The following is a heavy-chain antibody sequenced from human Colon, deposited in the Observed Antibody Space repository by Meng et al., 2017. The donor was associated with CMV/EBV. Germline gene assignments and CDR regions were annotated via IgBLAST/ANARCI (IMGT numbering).Heavy chain of an antibody. J-gene: IGHJ1*01. CDR2: VYPSGAT. D-gene: IGHD6-13*01. Sequence: VHRVESGHGGVHPSQTPPLPCTVSVASINSYYSAWIRQSAGKGLEWIGRVYPSGATTYNPSVVSRVTMSIDTSKNQFSLNLKSVTAADTAVYFCAREMTAGVAAADRVGDAYEWGPGTLVTVSS. CDR1: VASINSYY. V-gene: IGHV4-4*07. CDR3: AREMTAGVAAADRVGDAYE.